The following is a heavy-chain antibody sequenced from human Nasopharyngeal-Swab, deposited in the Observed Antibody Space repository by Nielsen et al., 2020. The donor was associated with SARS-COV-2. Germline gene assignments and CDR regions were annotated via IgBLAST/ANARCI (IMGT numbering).Heavy chain of an antibody. CDR3: ARHFRGGDV. D-gene: IGHD3-10*01. J-gene: IGHJ6*04. CDR1: GGSISPYC. V-gene: IGHV4-59*08. Sequence: SETLSLTCTVSGGSISPYCWGWIRQPPGKGLEWIGYIYYTGSTNYNPSLKSRLTISVDRSKNQFSLRLSSVTAADTAVYYCARHFRGGDVWGNGTTVTVSS. CDR2: IYYTGST.